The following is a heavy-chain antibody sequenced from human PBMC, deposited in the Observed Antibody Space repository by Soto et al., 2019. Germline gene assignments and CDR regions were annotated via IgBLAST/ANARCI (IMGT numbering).Heavy chain of an antibody. D-gene: IGHD2-15*01. CDR2: IYWDDDK. Sequence: QITLRESGPTLVQPTQTLTLTCTFSGFSLTSNGMGVGWIRQPPGKALEWLALIYWDDDKRSSPSLRSRLTIPRDPPKTQVVLKMTAMDPVEPATNFCVPRSGGGPFPSWGQGTLVTVSS. J-gene: IGHJ5*02. V-gene: IGHV2-5*02. CDR3: VPRSGGGPFPS. CDR1: GFSLTSNGMG.